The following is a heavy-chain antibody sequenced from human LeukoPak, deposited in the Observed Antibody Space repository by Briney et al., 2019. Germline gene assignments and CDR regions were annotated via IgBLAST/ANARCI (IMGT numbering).Heavy chain of an antibody. J-gene: IGHJ5*02. V-gene: IGHV1-69*05. CDR2: TIPFLDTP. CDR1: GGTFSSYA. Sequence: SVKVSCKASGGTFSSYAISWVRQAPGQGLEWMGGTIPFLDTPQYAQRFQGRLTITTDESTITTYMELNSLESDDTAVYYCAREKTGDGHNFNWFDPWGQGTLVTVSS. CDR3: AREKTGDGHNFNWFDP. D-gene: IGHD5-24*01.